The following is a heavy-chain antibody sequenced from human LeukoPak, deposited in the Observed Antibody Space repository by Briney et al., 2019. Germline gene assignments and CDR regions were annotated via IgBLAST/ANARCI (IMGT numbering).Heavy chain of an antibody. CDR2: IKQDGSEK. CDR3: AREGFYYFDF. J-gene: IGHJ4*01. Sequence: PGGSLRLSCAASGFIFNNNFMSWVRQVPGKGLEWLANIKQDGSEKTYVDSVKGRFTSFRDNAKNLLYLQMNSLRAEDTAVYYCAREGFYYFDFWGQGALVTVAS. V-gene: IGHV3-7*01. CDR1: GFIFNNNF.